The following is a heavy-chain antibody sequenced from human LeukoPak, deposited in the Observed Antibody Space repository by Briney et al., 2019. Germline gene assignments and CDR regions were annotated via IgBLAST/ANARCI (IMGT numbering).Heavy chain of an antibody. CDR1: GFTFSSYW. Sequence: PGGSLRLSCAASGFTFSSYWMHWVRQAPGKGLVWVSRINSDGSSTSYADSVKGRFTISRDNAKNTLYLQMNSLRAEDTAVYYCARVATYYDFWSGPLGYYYNYMGVWGKGTTVTVSS. CDR2: INSDGSST. CDR3: ARVATYYDFWSGPLGYYYNYMGV. D-gene: IGHD3-3*01. J-gene: IGHJ6*03. V-gene: IGHV3-74*01.